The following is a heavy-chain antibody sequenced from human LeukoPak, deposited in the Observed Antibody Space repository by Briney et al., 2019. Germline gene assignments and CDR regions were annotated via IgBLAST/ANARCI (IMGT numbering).Heavy chain of an antibody. Sequence: PGGSLRLSCAASGFTFSSYAMSWVRQAPGKGLEWVSAISGSGGSTYYADSVKGRFTISRDNSKNTLYLQMNSLRAEDTAVYYCAKDGEYSYGKSNYYFDYWGQGTLVTVSS. CDR2: ISGSGGST. CDR3: AKDGEYSYGKSNYYFDY. CDR1: GFTFSSYA. D-gene: IGHD5-18*01. J-gene: IGHJ4*02. V-gene: IGHV3-23*01.